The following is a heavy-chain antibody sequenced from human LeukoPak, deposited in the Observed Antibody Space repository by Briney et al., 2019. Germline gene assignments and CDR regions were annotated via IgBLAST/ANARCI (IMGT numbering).Heavy chain of an antibody. D-gene: IGHD2-15*01. Sequence: PSETLSLTCTVSGGSISSSSYYWGWIRQPPGKGLEWIGYIYYSGSTNYNPSFKSRVTISVDTPKNQFSLNLTSVTAADTAVYYCARQQRRGGSGELDYWGQGALVTVSS. V-gene: IGHV4-61*05. CDR2: IYYSGST. CDR1: GGSISSSSYY. CDR3: ARQQRRGGSGELDY. J-gene: IGHJ4*02.